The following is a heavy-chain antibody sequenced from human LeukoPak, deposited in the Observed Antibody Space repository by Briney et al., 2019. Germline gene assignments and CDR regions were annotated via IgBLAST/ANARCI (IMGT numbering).Heavy chain of an antibody. D-gene: IGHD2-2*01. CDR3: ARDLPAAMGTGTTGTI. CDR2: IIPILGIA. V-gene: IGHV1-69*04. Sequence: GSSVKVSCKASGGTSSSYAISWVRQAPGQGLEWMGRIIPILGIANYAQKFQGRVTMTTDTSTSTAYMELRSLRSDDTAVYYCARDLPAAMGTGTTGTIWGQGTMVTVSS. J-gene: IGHJ3*02. CDR1: GGTSSSYA.